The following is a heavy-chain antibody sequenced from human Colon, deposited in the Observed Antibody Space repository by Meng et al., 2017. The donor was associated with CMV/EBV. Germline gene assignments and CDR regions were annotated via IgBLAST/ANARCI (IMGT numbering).Heavy chain of an antibody. J-gene: IGHJ6*02. CDR2: ISSSGSTI. CDR1: GFTFSSYE. CDR3: ARDHPFYSNSGLYYYSGLDV. Sequence: GESLKISCAASGFTFSSYEMNWVRQAPGKGLEWVSYISSSGSTIYSADSVKGRFTISRDNAKNALYLQMNSLRAEDTAVYYSARDHPFYSNSGLYYYSGLDVWGQGTTVTVSS. D-gene: IGHD6-6*01. V-gene: IGHV3-48*03.